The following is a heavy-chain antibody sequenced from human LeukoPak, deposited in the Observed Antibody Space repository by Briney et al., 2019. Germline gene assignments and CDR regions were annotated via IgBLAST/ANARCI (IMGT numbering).Heavy chain of an antibody. CDR3: ARGSVWYGYWYFDL. CDR1: GFTFSSYA. D-gene: IGHD6-19*01. V-gene: IGHV3-23*01. J-gene: IGHJ2*01. CDR2: VSGRGANT. Sequence: GGSLRLSCAASGFTFSSYAMSWVRQAPGKGLEWVSSVSGRGANTYYADSVQGRFTISRDNSKNTLYLQMNSLRAEDTAVYYCARGSVWYGYWYFDLWGRGTLVTVSS.